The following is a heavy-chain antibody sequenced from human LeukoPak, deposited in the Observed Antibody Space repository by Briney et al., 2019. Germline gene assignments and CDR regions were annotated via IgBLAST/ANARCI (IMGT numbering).Heavy chain of an antibody. J-gene: IGHJ3*02. Sequence: PGGSLRLSCAASGLTFSSYAMSWVRQAPGKGLEWVSAISGSGGSTYYADSVKGRFTISRDNAKNSLYLQMNSLRAEDTAVYYCARGPYCGGDCYSDLTYAFDIWGQGTMVTVSS. CDR2: ISGSGGST. D-gene: IGHD2-21*01. CDR1: GLTFSSYA. V-gene: IGHV3-23*01. CDR3: ARGPYCGGDCYSDLTYAFDI.